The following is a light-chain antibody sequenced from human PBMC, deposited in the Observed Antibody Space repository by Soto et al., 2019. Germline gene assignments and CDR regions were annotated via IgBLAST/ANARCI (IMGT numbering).Light chain of an antibody. Sequence: DIQMTQSPSFVSASVGDRVTITCRASQGISGWLAWYQQEPGKAPKLLIYGASSLQSGVPERFSGSGSGTDFTLTISSLQPEDFATYYCQQANSFPQTFGGGTKVESK. J-gene: IGKJ4*01. V-gene: IGKV1-12*01. CDR3: QQANSFPQT. CDR2: GAS. CDR1: QGISGW.